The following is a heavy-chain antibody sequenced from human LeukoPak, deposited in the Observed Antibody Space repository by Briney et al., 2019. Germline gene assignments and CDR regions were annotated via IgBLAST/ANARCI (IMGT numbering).Heavy chain of an antibody. CDR2: IIPIFGTA. D-gene: IGHD3-3*01. CDR3: ARGSFGVDTRTGEGWNY. J-gene: IGHJ4*02. Sequence: SVKVSCKASGGTFSSYAISWVRQAPGQGLEWMGGIIPIFGTANYAQKFQGRVTITADESTSTAYMELSSLRSEDTAVYYCARGSFGVDTRTGEGWNYWGQGALVTVSS. V-gene: IGHV1-69*13. CDR1: GGTFSSYA.